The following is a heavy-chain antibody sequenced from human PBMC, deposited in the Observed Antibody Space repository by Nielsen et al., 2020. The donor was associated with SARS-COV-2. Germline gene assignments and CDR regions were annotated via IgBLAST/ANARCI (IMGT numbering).Heavy chain of an antibody. CDR3: ARGGIAAAGSAFDI. D-gene: IGHD6-13*01. J-gene: IGHJ3*02. CDR1: GGSFSGYY. Sequence: SETLSLTCAVYGGSFSGYYWSWIRQPPGKGLEWIGEINHSGSTNYNPSLKSRVTISVDTSKNQFSLKLSSVTAADTAVYYCARGGIAAAGSAFDIWGQGTMVTVSS. V-gene: IGHV4-34*01. CDR2: INHSGST.